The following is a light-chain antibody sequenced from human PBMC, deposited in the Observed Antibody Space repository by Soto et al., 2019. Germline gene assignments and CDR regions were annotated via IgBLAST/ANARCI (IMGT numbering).Light chain of an antibody. J-gene: IGKJ2*01. V-gene: IGKV3-15*01. CDR3: QQYNNWPPYT. CDR1: QSVNSD. CDR2: GAS. Sequence: EILMTQSPATLSVSPGDRATLSCTASQSVNSDLAWYQQKPGQSPRLLIYGASTRATGIPARFSGSGSGTEFTLTISSLQSEDFAIYYCQQYNNWPPYTFGQGTKVDIK.